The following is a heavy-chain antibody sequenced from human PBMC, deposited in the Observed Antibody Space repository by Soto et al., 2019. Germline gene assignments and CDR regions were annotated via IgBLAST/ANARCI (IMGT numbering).Heavy chain of an antibody. V-gene: IGHV1-8*01. CDR1: GYTFTSYD. D-gene: IGHD3-10*01. Sequence: SVKVSCKASGYTFTSYDINWVRQATGQGLEWMGWMNPNSGNTGYAQKFQGRVTMTRDTSTSTVYMELSSLRSEDTAVYYCAVGSPDYWGQGTLVTVSS. CDR2: MNPNSGNT. CDR3: AVGSPDY. J-gene: IGHJ4*02.